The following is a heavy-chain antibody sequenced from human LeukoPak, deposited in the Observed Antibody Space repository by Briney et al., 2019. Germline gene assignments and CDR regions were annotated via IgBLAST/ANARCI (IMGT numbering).Heavy chain of an antibody. CDR2: IIPILGIA. CDR3: ARDTGTTSFYY. CDR1: GGTFSSYA. Sequence: ASVKVSCKASGGTFSSYAISWVRQAPGQGLEWMGRIIPILGIANYAQKFQGRVTITADKSTSTAYMELSSLRSEDTAVYYCARDTGTTSFYYWGQGTLVTVSS. D-gene: IGHD1-1*01. V-gene: IGHV1-69*04. J-gene: IGHJ4*02.